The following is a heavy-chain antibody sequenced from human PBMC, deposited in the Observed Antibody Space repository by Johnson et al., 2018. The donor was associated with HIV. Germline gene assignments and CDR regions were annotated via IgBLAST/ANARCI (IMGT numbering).Heavy chain of an antibody. V-gene: IGHV3-66*01. CDR2: IYSGGST. J-gene: IGHJ3*01. D-gene: IGHD1-14*01. CDR1: GFTVSSNY. CDR3: ARESPGGDALDL. Sequence: VQLVESGGGLVQPGGSLRLSCAAFGFTVSSNYMSWVRQAPGKGLEWVSVIYSGGSTYYADSVKGRFTISRDNSKNTLYLHLNSLRAEDTAVYYCARESPGGDALDLWGQGTMVTVSS.